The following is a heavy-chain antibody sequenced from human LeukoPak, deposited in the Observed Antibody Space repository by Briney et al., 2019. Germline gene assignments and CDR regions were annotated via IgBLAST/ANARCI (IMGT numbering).Heavy chain of an antibody. D-gene: IGHD4-17*01. CDR2: ISAYNGNT. V-gene: IGHV1-18*01. CDR1: GFTFTSYG. CDR3: ARVSTVTLLDV. Sequence: ASVEVACKASGFTFTSYGISWVRQGPGKGLEWMGWISAYNGNTNYAQKLQGRVTMTTDTSTSTAYMELRSLRSDDTAVYYCARVSTVTLLDVWGKGTTVTVSS. J-gene: IGHJ6*04.